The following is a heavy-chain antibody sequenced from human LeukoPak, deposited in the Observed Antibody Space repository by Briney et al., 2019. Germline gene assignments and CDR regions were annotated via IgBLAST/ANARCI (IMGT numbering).Heavy chain of an antibody. V-gene: IGHV3-74*01. Sequence: GGSLRISCAASGFSFSGYWMHWVRHAPGKGLVWVSHVNNDGSGTTYADSVKGRFTVSRDKSQNTLYLQMNSLRVEDTAVYYCARLEVRGVIGPWGQGTLVTVSS. J-gene: IGHJ5*02. CDR2: VNNDGSGT. CDR3: ARLEVRGVIGP. CDR1: GFSFSGYW. D-gene: IGHD3-10*01.